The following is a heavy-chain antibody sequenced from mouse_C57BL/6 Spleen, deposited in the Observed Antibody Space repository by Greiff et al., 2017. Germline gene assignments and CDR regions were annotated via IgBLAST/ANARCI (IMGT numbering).Heavy chain of an antibody. CDR2: IFPGSGST. D-gene: IGHD1-1*01. CDR3: ARSHYYGSSYDAMDY. Sequence: VQLPPSGPELVKPGASVKISCKASGYTFTDYYLNCVKQMPGQGLEWIGWIFPGSGSTYYNEKFKGKATLTVDKSSSTAYMLLSSLTSEDSAVYFCARSHYYGSSYDAMDYWGQGTSVTVSS. J-gene: IGHJ4*01. CDR1: GYTFTDYY. V-gene: IGHV1-75*01.